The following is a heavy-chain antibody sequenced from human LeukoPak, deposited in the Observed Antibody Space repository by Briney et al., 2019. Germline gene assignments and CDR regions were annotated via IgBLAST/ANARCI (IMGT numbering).Heavy chain of an antibody. CDR3: AKGTTAVFDY. D-gene: IGHD4-11*01. CDR2: ISGSGGST. J-gene: IGHJ4*02. Sequence: GGSLRLSCAASGFTFSSFVMTWVRQAPGKGVEWVSCISGSGGSTYYADSVKGRFTISRDNSKNTLYLQMNSLRADDTAVYYCAKGTTAVFDYWGQGTLVTVSS. V-gene: IGHV3-23*01. CDR1: GFTFSSFV.